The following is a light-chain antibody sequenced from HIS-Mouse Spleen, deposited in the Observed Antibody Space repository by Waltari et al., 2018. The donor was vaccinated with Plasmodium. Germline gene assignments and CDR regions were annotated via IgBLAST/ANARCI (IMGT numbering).Light chain of an antibody. CDR2: AAY. CDR1: QGISSY. J-gene: IGKJ4*01. V-gene: IGKV1-8*01. Sequence: AIRMTQSPSSFSASTGDRVTNTCRASQGISSYLAWYQQKPGKAPKILIYAAYTLQSGCPSRFSGSGSGTDFTLTISCLQSEDFATYYCQQYYSYPLTFGGGTKVEIK. CDR3: QQYYSYPLT.